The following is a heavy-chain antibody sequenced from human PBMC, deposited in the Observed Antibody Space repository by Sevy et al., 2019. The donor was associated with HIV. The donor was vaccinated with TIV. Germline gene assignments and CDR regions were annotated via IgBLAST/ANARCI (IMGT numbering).Heavy chain of an antibody. Sequence: SETLSLTCSVSDDSINSYYWSWIRQPPGKGLEWIGYIYNNIGSTSYNPSLTSRVTISVDTSKNQFSLKLTSVTAAVTAVYYCARGAVVIGTAATPVLDFWGLGSLVTVSS. J-gene: IGHJ4*02. CDR1: DDSINSYY. CDR2: IYNNIGST. D-gene: IGHD2-2*01. CDR3: ARGAVVIGTAATPVLDF. V-gene: IGHV4-59*08.